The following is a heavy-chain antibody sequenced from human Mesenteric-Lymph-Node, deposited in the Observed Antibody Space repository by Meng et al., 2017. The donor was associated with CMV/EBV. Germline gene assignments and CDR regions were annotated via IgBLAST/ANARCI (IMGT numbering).Heavy chain of an antibody. J-gene: IGHJ4*02. D-gene: IGHD4-23*01. V-gene: IGHV3-11*01. CDR2: ITNSGSTI. Sequence: GGSLRLSCTVSGFTFSDYSMSWIRQAPGKGLEWISYITNSGSTIYYADSVRGRFTISRDNAYNSLFLQLDSLRAEDTAVYFCVGGAYGGSPFDFWGQGALVTVSS. CDR1: GFTFSDYS. CDR3: VGGAYGGSPFDF.